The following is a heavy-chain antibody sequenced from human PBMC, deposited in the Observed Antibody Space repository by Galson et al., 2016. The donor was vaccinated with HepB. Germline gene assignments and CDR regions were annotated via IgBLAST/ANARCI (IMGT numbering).Heavy chain of an antibody. CDR2: IHYKGST. J-gene: IGHJ4*02. V-gene: IGHV4-59*01. Sequence: SETLSLTCTVSGGSINNYYWSWIRQAPGKGLEWIGFIHYKGSTNYNPSLKSRVTILLYTSKNQFSLEVNSVTAADTAVYFCARAGYYGAEIDSWGQGARVAVSS. D-gene: IGHD4-17*01. CDR3: ARAGYYGAEIDS. CDR1: GGSINNYY.